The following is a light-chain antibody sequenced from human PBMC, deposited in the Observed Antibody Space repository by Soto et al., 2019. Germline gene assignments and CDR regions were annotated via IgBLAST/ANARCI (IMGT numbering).Light chain of an antibody. CDR2: GSS. V-gene: IGKV1-39*01. J-gene: IGKJ5*01. Sequence: DIQLTPSPSFLSPSIVESVTITCRASQVISTSLNWYQQKAGQDPRLLIYGSSSSLSGVPLRFSGSGSGKDFTLTISSLQPEDCATYYCQQTYTTPITFGQGTRLEIK. CDR3: QQTYTTPIT. CDR1: QVISTS.